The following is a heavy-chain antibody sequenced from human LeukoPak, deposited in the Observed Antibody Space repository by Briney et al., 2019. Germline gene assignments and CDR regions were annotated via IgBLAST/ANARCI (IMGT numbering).Heavy chain of an antibody. CDR1: GFTFSSYA. CDR3: AKHQGYCTDGVCNFDY. J-gene: IGHJ4*02. D-gene: IGHD2-8*01. Sequence: GGSLRLSCAASGFTFSSYALSWVRQAPGKGLEWVSAIDGSGGYTYYADSVKGRLTISRDNSKNTLYVQMNSLRAEDTAVYYCAKHQGYCTDGVCNFDYWGQGTLVTVSS. V-gene: IGHV3-23*01. CDR2: IDGSGGYT.